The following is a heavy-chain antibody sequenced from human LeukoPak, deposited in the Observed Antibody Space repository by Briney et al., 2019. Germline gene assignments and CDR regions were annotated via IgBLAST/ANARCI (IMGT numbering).Heavy chain of an antibody. CDR3: AKAPPYYSDSSGYFQH. Sequence: GRSLRLSCAASGFTFDDSAMHWVRQVPGKGPEWVSGISWNSGIIDYADSVKGRFTISRDNAKNSLYLQMNNLRPDDTAFYYCAKAPPYYSDSSGYFQHWGQGTLVTVSS. J-gene: IGHJ1*01. CDR1: GFTFDDSA. D-gene: IGHD3-22*01. CDR2: ISWNSGII. V-gene: IGHV3-9*01.